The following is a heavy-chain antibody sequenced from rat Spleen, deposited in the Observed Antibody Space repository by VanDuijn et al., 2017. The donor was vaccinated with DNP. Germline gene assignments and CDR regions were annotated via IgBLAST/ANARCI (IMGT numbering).Heavy chain of an antibody. CDR3: ARHVPGYNVMDA. CDR1: GFNFNDYW. V-gene: IGHV4-2*01. J-gene: IGHJ4*01. CDR2: VNKDSSTI. Sequence: EVQLVESGGGLVQPGRSLKLSCAASGFNFNDYWMGWFRQAPGKGLEWIGQVNKDSSTITYTPSLKDKFTISRDNAQNTLYLQMDSLRSEDTATYYCARHVPGYNVMDAWGQGTSVTVSS. D-gene: IGHD1-4*01.